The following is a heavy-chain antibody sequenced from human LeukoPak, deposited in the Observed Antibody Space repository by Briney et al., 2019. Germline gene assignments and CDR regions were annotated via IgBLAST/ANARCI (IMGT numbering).Heavy chain of an antibody. CDR3: AKDREYQLLWGYFQH. J-gene: IGHJ1*01. V-gene: IGHV3-23*01. CDR2: IRDSGGST. Sequence: GGSLRLSCAASGFIFSSYGMSWVRQAPGKGLEWVSVIRDSGGSTYYADSVKGRFTISRDNSKNTLYLQMNSLRAEDTAVYYCAKDREYQLLWGYFQHWGQGTLVTVSS. CDR1: GFIFSSYG. D-gene: IGHD2-2*01.